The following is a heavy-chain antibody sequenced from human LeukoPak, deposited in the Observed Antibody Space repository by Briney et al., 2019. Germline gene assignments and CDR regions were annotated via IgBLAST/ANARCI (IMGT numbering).Heavy chain of an antibody. V-gene: IGHV4-59*01. CDR3: ARVIGYCSSTSCFGYFDY. CDR1: GGSISRYY. Sequence: SETLSLTCTVSGGSISRYYWSWIRQPPGKGLEWIGYISYSGGTNYNPSHKSRVTISVDTSKNQHSLKLSSVTAADTAVYYCARVIGYCSSTSCFGYFDYWGQGTLVTVSS. D-gene: IGHD2-2*01. J-gene: IGHJ4*02. CDR2: ISYSGGT.